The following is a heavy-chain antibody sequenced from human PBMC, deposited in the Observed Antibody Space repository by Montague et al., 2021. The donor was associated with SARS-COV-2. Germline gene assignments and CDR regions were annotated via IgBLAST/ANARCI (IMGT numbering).Heavy chain of an antibody. D-gene: IGHD5-12*01. CDR1: GGSISSGSYY. CDR3: ARAHSGSWAHLDN. V-gene: IGHV4-61*02. CDR2: IYTSGTT. Sequence: TLSLTCTVSGGSISSGSYYWSWIRQPAGKGLEWIGRIYTSGTTEYXFSLKSRVTISVDTSKNQFSLKLTSVTAADTAVYYCARAHSGSWAHLDNWGQGSLVTVSS. J-gene: IGHJ4*02.